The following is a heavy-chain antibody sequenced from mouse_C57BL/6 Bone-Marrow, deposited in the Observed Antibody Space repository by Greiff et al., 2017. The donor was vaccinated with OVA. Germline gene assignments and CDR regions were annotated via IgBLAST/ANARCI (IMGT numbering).Heavy chain of an antibody. CDR3: TRSYYYGSSYRAMDY. CDR1: GYTFTSYW. CDR2: IYPGNSDT. Sequence: VHVKQSGTVLARPGASVKMSCKTSGYTFTSYWMHWVKQRPGQGLEWIGAIYPGNSDTSYNQKFKGKAKLTAVTSASTAYMELSSLTNEDSAVYYCTRSYYYGSSYRAMDYWGQGTSVTVSS. D-gene: IGHD1-1*01. V-gene: IGHV1-5*01. J-gene: IGHJ4*01.